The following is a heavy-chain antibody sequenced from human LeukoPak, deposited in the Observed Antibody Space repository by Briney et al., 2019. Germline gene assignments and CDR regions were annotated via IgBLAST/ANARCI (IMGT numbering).Heavy chain of an antibody. J-gene: IGHJ4*02. D-gene: IGHD6-19*01. CDR1: GFTFGDYG. CDR2: IRSKAYGGTT. CDR3: TRSSSGWYSDY. V-gene: IGHV3-49*04. Sequence: GSLRLSCTASGFTFGDYGMSWVCQAPGKGLEWVGFIRSKAYGGTTEYAASVKGRFIISRDDFKSIAYLQMNSLKTEDTAVYYCTRSSSGWYSDYWGQGNLGSVSS.